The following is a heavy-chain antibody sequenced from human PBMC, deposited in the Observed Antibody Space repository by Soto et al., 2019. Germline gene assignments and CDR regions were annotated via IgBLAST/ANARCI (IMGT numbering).Heavy chain of an antibody. CDR2: INQDGSEK. CDR3: ASAPNWNYGY. V-gene: IGHV3-7*01. J-gene: IGHJ4*02. CDR1: GFTSSSYW. Sequence: EVQLVESGGGLVQPGGSLRLSCGASGFTSSSYWMSWVRQVPGRGLEWVANINQDGSEKYYVDSVRGRFTISRDNAKNSLYLQMNSLRAEDTAVYYCASAPNWNYGYWGQGTLVTVSS. D-gene: IGHD1-7*01.